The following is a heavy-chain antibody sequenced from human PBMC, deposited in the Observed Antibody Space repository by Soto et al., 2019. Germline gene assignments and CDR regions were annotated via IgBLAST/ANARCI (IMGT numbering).Heavy chain of an antibody. V-gene: IGHV4-39*01. J-gene: IGHJ5*02. CDR1: GCSISSSSFH. D-gene: IGHD6-13*01. CDR3: ARRERAAGTDWWFDP. CDR2: IYYRGST. Sequence: PSETLSLTCTVSGCSISSSSFHWGWIRQPPGKGLEWIGSIYYRGSTYYSPSLKSRVTISVDTSKNQFSMKMSSVTAADTAVYYCARRERAAGTDWWFDPWGQGTLVT.